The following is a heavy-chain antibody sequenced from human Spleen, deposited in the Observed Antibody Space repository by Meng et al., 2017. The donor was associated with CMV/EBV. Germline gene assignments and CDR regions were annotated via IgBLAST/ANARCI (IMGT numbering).Heavy chain of an antibody. CDR1: GGSISSGDYY. V-gene: IGHV4-30-4*08. Sequence: QSPRQESGPGLVKPSQTLSLTCTVSGGSISSGDYYWSWIRQPPGKGLEWIGYIYYSGSTYYNPSLKSRVTISVDTSKNQFSLKLSSVTAADTAVYYCARGVVTSLFDYWGQGTLVTVSS. D-gene: IGHD3-22*01. CDR2: IYYSGST. CDR3: ARGVVTSLFDY. J-gene: IGHJ4*02.